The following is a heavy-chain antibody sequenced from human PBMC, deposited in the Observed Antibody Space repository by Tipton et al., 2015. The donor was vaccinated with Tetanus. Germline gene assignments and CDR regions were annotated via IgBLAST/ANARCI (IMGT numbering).Heavy chain of an antibody. Sequence: TLSLTCTVSGGSISSSSYYWGWIRQPPGKGLEWIGNIFYIGSAYYNPSLRSRVTISVDTSKNQFSLKLSSVTAADTALYYCARRVTMPSAPSRYFDYWGQGTLVTASS. CDR3: ARRVTMPSAPSRYFDY. D-gene: IGHD4/OR15-4a*01. CDR1: GGSISSSSYY. CDR2: IFYIGSA. V-gene: IGHV4-39*01. J-gene: IGHJ4*02.